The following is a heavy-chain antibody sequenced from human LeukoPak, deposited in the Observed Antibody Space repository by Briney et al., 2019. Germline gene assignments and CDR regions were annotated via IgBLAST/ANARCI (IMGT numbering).Heavy chain of an antibody. V-gene: IGHV1-46*01. CDR3: ARFVIAAAGTP. J-gene: IGHJ4*02. CDR2: ISPSGGST. CDR1: GYTFTSNY. Sequence: ASVKVSCKAFGYTFTSNYMHWVRQAPGQGPEWMGVISPSGGSTTYAQKFQGRVTMTRDTSISTAYMELSRLRSDDTAVYYCARFVIAAAGTPWGQGTLVTVSS. D-gene: IGHD6-13*01.